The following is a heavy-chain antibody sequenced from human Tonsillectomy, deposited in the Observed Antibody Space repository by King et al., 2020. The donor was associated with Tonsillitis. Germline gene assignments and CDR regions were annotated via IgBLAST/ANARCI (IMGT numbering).Heavy chain of an antibody. Sequence: ITLKESGPTLVKPTQTLTLTCTFSGFSLSTSGVSVGWIRQPPGKALEWLALIYWNDDKRYSPSLKSRLTITKDASKNQVVVTMTNMDPVDTATYYCAHGNNDAHYDYVWGSYRTDWFDPWGQGTLVTVSS. J-gene: IGHJ5*02. D-gene: IGHD3-16*02. CDR3: AHGNNDAHYDYVWGSYRTDWFDP. CDR2: IYWNDDK. V-gene: IGHV2-5*01. CDR1: GFSLSTSGVS.